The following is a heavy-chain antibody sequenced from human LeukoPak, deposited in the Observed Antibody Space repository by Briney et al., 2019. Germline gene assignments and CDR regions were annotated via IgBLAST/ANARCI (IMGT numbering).Heavy chain of an antibody. CDR3: ARVCGSATNFRLCGFDV. D-gene: IGHD3-10*01. CDR1: GGSIHNYF. J-gene: IGHJ3*01. V-gene: IGHV4-4*07. Sequence: SETLSLTCVVSGGSIHNYFWNWIRQPAGKGLEWIGRIDSSGASNYNPSLRSRVTMSVDTSESHFSLKVTSVTAADTAMYYCARVCGSATNFRLCGFDVWGQGTVVTVSS. CDR2: IDSSGAS.